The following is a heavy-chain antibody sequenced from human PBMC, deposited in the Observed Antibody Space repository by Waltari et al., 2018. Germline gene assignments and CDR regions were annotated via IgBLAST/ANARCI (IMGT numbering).Heavy chain of an antibody. V-gene: IGHV3-15*01. CDR3: TTVFNFYDYVWGSYPN. J-gene: IGHJ4*02. D-gene: IGHD3-16*02. Sequence: EVQLVESGGGLVEPGGSLRLSCAASGFTFSAAWMSLVRQAPGKGLEWVGRIKTNTDGGTTDCGAPVKGRFTISRDDSEYMLYLQMNYLKTEDTAVYYCTTVFNFYDYVWGSYPNWGQGTLVTVSS. CDR1: GFTFSAAW. CDR2: IKTNTDGGTT.